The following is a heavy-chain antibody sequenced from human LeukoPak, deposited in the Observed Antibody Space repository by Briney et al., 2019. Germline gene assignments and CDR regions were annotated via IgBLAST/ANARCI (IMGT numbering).Heavy chain of an antibody. D-gene: IGHD1-1*01. CDR2: MNPNSGNT. CDR3: ARGTGTTLYYYYMDA. CDR1: GYTFTSYD. J-gene: IGHJ6*03. V-gene: IGHV1-8*03. Sequence: ASVKVSCKASGYTFTSYDINWVRQATGQGLEWMGWMNPNSGNTGYAQKFQGRVTITRNTSISTAYMELSSLRSADTAVYYCARGTGTTLYYYYMDAWGKGTTVTVSS.